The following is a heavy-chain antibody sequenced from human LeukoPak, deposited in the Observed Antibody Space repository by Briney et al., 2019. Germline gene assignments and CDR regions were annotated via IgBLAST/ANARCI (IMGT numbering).Heavy chain of an antibody. CDR2: IKQDGSEK. CDR1: GFTFSSYS. D-gene: IGHD3-3*01. Sequence: GGSLRLSCAASGFTFSSYSMSWVRQAPGKVLEWVANIKQDGSEKYCVDSVKGRFTISRDNAKNSLYLQMNTLRPEDTAVYYCARERQNNDFWSGGDYWGQRTLVTVSS. V-gene: IGHV3-7*01. CDR3: ARERQNNDFWSGGDY. J-gene: IGHJ4*02.